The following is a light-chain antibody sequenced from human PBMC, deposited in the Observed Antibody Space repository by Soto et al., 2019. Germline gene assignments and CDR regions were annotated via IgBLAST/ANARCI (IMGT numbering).Light chain of an antibody. Sequence: DIQMTQSPSSLSASVGDRVTITCRASQTIASYLNWYQQKPGKAPNLLIYAASSLHSGVPSRFSGSGSGTDFILTISSLQPEDFATYFCHQSYSTPRTFGKGTKVDIK. CDR3: HQSYSTPRT. CDR1: QTIASY. V-gene: IGKV1-39*01. CDR2: AAS. J-gene: IGKJ1*01.